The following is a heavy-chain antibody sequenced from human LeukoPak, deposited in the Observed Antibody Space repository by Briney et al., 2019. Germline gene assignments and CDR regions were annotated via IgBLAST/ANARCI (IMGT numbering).Heavy chain of an antibody. V-gene: IGHV3-23*01. CDR2: IIGSSGDT. CDR1: GFSLTNFA. D-gene: IGHD5-12*01. J-gene: IGHJ4*02. Sequence: GGSLRLSCAASGFSLTNFAMSWVRQAPGKGLEWVSLIIGSSGDTFYADSVKGRFTISGDNSKNRLYLQMNSLRAEDTALYYCAKGAYDYIEMGYFDYWGQGTLVTVSS. CDR3: AKGAYDYIEMGYFDY.